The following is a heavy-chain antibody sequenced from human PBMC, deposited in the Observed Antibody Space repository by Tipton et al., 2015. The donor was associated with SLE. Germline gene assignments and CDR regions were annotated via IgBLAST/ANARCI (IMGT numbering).Heavy chain of an antibody. J-gene: IGHJ5*02. Sequence: TLSLTCAVYGGSFSGYYWSWIRQPPGKGLEWIGEINHSGGTNYNPSLKSRVTISVDTSKNQFSLKLSSVTAADTAVYYCARGPTRGSGSNWFDPWGQGTLVTVSS. V-gene: IGHV4-34*01. CDR1: GGSFSGYY. CDR2: INHSGGT. D-gene: IGHD3-10*01. CDR3: ARGPTRGSGSNWFDP.